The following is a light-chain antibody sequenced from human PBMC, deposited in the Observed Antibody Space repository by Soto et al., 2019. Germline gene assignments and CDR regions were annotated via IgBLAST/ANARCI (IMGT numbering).Light chain of an antibody. J-gene: IGKJ1*01. CDR1: QSGKY. Sequence: EVVLTQSPETLSLSPGERATLSCRASQSGKYLAWYQQKPGQAPRLLIYGASSRATGIPDRFSGSGSGTDFTLTISRLETEDFAVYYCQQYGDSVWTFGQGTKVEIK. CDR3: QQYGDSVWT. CDR2: GAS. V-gene: IGKV3-20*01.